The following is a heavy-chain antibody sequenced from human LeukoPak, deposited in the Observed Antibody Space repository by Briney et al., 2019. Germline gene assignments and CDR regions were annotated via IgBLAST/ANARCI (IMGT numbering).Heavy chain of an antibody. J-gene: IGHJ4*02. CDR3: ARTREQWLVFDY. CDR1: EFTFNNYA. D-gene: IGHD6-19*01. CDR2: ISGRGGIT. V-gene: IGHV3-23*01. Sequence: PGGSLRLSCAASEFTFNNYAVSWVRQAPGQGLEWVSTISGRGGITYYADSVKGRFTISRDNSKNTLYLQMNSLRAEDTAVYYCARTREQWLVFDYWGQGTLVTVSS.